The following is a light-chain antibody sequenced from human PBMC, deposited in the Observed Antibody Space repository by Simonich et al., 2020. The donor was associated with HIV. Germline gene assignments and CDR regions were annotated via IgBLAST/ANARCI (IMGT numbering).Light chain of an antibody. CDR1: SSDVGGYNY. CDR3: CSYAGSYTLV. J-gene: IGLJ3*02. CDR2: DVT. V-gene: IGLV2-11*01. Sequence: QSVLTQPRSVSGSPGQSVTISCTGASSDVGGYNYVSWYQRHPGKAPKLMIYDVTKGPSGVPDRFSGSKSGNTASLTISGLQAEDEADYFCCSYAGSYTLVFGGGTKLTVL.